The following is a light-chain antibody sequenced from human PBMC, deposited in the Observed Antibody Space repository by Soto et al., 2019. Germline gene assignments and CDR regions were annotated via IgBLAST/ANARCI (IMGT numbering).Light chain of an antibody. CDR1: SSNIGAGYD. CDR3: QSYESSLSGVV. V-gene: IGLV1-40*01. Sequence: QSVLTQPPSVSGAPGQRVTISCTGSSSNIGAGYDVHWYQQLPGTAPKLLIYGNSNRPSVVPDRFSGSKSGTSASLAITGLQAEDEADYYCQSYESSLSGVVFGGGTKLTVL. J-gene: IGLJ2*01. CDR2: GNS.